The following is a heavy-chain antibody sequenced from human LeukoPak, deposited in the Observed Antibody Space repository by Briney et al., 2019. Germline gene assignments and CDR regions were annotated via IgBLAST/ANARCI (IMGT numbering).Heavy chain of an antibody. Sequence: SETLSLTCAVSGYSISSNYYWGWIRQPPGKGLEWIGVSYHRGNTDYNPSLQSRVTISIDTSKNEFSLKVNSVTAADTAVYYCAKSVIVPAIVADYYTYMDVWGRGISVTVSS. V-gene: IGHV4-38-2*01. J-gene: IGHJ6*03. CDR1: GYSISSNYY. CDR3: AKSVIVPAIVADYYTYMDV. CDR2: SYHRGNT. D-gene: IGHD2-2*01.